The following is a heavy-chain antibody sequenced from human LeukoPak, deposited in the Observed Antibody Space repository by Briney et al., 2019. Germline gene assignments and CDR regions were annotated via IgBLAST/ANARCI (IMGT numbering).Heavy chain of an antibody. Sequence: PGGSLRLSCAASGFTFSSYGMHWVRQAPGKGLEWVAFIRYDGSNKYYADSVKGRFTISRDNSKNTLYLQMNSLRAEDTAVYYCAKGQATVTSAEYFQHWGQGTLVTVSS. V-gene: IGHV3-30*02. CDR1: GFTFSSYG. CDR2: IRYDGSNK. J-gene: IGHJ1*01. CDR3: AKGQATVTSAEYFQH. D-gene: IGHD4-17*01.